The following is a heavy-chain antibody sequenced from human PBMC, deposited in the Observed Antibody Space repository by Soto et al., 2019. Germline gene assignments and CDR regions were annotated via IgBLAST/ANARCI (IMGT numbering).Heavy chain of an antibody. V-gene: IGHV3-23*01. Sequence: GGSLRLSCAASGFTFSSYAMSWVRQAPGKGLEWVSAISGSGGSTYYADSVKGRFTISRDNSKNTLYLQMNSLRAEDTAVYYCAKLGRGDGYNWLQNFYFDYWGQGTLVTVSS. D-gene: IGHD5-12*01. CDR2: ISGSGGST. CDR3: AKLGRGDGYNWLQNFYFDY. J-gene: IGHJ4*02. CDR1: GFTFSSYA.